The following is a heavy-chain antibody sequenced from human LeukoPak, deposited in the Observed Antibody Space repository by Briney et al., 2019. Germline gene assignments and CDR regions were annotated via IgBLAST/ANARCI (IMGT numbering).Heavy chain of an antibody. Sequence: PGGSLRLSCAASGLTFSSYAMGWVRQAPEKGLEWVSVISGSGGSTYYADSVKGRFTISRDNSKNTLYLQMNSLRAEDTAVYYCAKQEDIWFGELLPVDYWGQGTLVTVSS. CDR1: GLTFSSYA. J-gene: IGHJ4*02. D-gene: IGHD3-10*01. CDR3: AKQEDIWFGELLPVDY. CDR2: ISGSGGST. V-gene: IGHV3-23*01.